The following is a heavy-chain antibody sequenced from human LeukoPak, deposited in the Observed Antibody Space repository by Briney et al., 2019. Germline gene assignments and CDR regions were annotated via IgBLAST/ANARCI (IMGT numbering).Heavy chain of an antibody. V-gene: IGHV3-48*01. CDR2: ISSSSSTI. Sequence: GGSLRLSCAASGFTLSSYSMNWVRQAPGKGLEWVSYISSSSSTIYYADSVKGRFTISRDNAKNTLYLQMDSLRAEDTGVYYCARSNQADDYWGQGTLVTVSS. D-gene: IGHD1-14*01. J-gene: IGHJ4*02. CDR3: ARSNQADDY. CDR1: GFTLSSYS.